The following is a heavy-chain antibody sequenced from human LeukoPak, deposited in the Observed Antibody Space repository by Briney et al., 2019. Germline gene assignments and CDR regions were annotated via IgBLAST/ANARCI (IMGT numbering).Heavy chain of an antibody. D-gene: IGHD3-9*01. V-gene: IGHV3-23*01. J-gene: IGHJ4*02. CDR1: GFTFSSYG. Sequence: PGGSLRLSCAASGFTFSSYGMSWVRRAPGKGLEWVSAISCSGGSTYYADSVKGRFTISRDNSKNTLYLQMNSLRAEDTAVYYCAKHLRYLGWLLDYFDYWGQGTLVTVSS. CDR3: AKHLRYLGWLLDYFDY. CDR2: ISCSGGST.